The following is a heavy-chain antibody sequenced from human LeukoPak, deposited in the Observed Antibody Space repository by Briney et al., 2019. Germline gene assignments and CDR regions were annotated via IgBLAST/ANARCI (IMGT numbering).Heavy chain of an antibody. J-gene: IGHJ4*02. CDR3: ARTHGSSGYYVFDY. CDR1: GDSFTGYY. CDR2: VYNSEYT. Sequence: PSETLSLTCTVSGDSFTGYYWTWIRQPPGEGLEWIGYVYNSEYTKYNPSLKSRVTISLDTSKSQFSLKLSSVTAADTAAYYCARTHGSSGYYVFDYWGQGTLVTVSS. D-gene: IGHD2-15*01. V-gene: IGHV4-59*01.